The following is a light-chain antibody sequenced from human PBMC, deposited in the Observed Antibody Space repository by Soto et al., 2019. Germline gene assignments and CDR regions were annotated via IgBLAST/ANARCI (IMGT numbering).Light chain of an antibody. CDR2: DAS. CDR3: QQYENLPT. V-gene: IGKV1-33*01. J-gene: IGKJ5*01. Sequence: DIQMTQSPSSLSASVGDRVTITCQASQNINNYLNWYQQKPGRAPKLLIYDASNLEAGVPSRLRGSGSGTDFTFTIRRLQPEYIATYYCQQYENLPTFGQGTRLEIK. CDR1: QNINNY.